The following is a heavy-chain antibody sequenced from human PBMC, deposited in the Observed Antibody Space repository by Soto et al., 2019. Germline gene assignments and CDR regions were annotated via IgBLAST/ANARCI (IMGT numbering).Heavy chain of an antibody. CDR3: ATGGYSYSFPLDY. J-gene: IGHJ4*02. CDR1: GFTFSSYW. CDR2: IKQDGSEK. V-gene: IGHV3-7*03. D-gene: IGHD5-18*01. Sequence: GGSLRLSCAASGFTFSSYWMNWVRQAPGKGLEWVANIKQDGSEKFYVDSVKGRFTISRDNAKNSLYLQMNSLRAEDTAVYYCATGGYSYSFPLDYWGQGTLVTVSS.